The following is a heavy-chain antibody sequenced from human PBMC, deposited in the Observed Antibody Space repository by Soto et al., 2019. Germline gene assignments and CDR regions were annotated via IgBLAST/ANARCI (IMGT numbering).Heavy chain of an antibody. J-gene: IGHJ4*02. CDR3: AKATLGTCSSVTCYYFDS. CDR2: IWCGVSNK. CDR1: GFTFSSYG. D-gene: IGHD6-19*01. Sequence: GGSLRLSCAASGFTFSSYGMHWVRQAPGKGLEWVAVIWCGVSNKYYADSVMGRFTISRDDSKNTLYLQMNNLRAEDTALYYCAKATLGTCSSVTCYYFDSWGQGTPVTVSS. V-gene: IGHV3-33*06.